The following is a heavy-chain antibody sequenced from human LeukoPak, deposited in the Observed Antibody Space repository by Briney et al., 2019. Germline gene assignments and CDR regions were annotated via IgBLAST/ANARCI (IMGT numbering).Heavy chain of an antibody. J-gene: IGHJ4*02. CDR2: ISGSGGST. D-gene: IGHD2-15*01. CDR3: AKDLAVAYYFDY. CDR1: GFTFSSYA. V-gene: IGHV3-23*01. Sequence: GGSLRLSCAASGFTFSSYAMSWVRQAPGKGQDWVSAISGSGGSTYYADSVKGRLTISRDNSKNTLYLQMNSLRAQDTAVYYCAKDLAVAYYFDYWGQGTLVTVSS.